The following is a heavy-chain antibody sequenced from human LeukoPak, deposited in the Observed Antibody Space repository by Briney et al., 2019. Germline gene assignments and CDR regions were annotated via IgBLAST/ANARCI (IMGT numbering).Heavy chain of an antibody. CDR2: IYTNGNT. CDR3: ARGGVPGAGNWFDP. Sequence: SETLSLTCTVSGASITNYYWNWIRQPAGKGLEWIGRIYTNGNTKYNPSLNSRLTLSVDTSRNQFSLRLSSVTAADTAVYYCARGGVPGAGNWFDPWGQGTLVTVSS. CDR1: GASITNYY. V-gene: IGHV4-4*07. D-gene: IGHD2-2*01. J-gene: IGHJ5*02.